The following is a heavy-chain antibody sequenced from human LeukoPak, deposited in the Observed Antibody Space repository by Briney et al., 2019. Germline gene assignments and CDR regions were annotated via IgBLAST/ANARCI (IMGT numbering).Heavy chain of an antibody. Sequence: GGSLRLSCAASGFTFSSYGMHWVRQAPGKGLEWVAFIRYDGSNKYYADSVKGRFTISRDNSKNTLYLQMNSLRAEDTAVYYCXKDXLAXLXXDXNWXXPWGQGTL. CDR1: GFTFSSYG. V-gene: IGHV3-30*02. CDR2: IRYDGSNK. CDR3: XKDXLAXLXXDXNWXXP. J-gene: IGHJ5*02.